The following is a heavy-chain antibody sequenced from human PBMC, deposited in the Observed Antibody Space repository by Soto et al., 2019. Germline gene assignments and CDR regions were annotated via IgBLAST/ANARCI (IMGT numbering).Heavy chain of an antibody. CDR1: GGSIRTYY. CDR3: ARDFDSSSWYRLDH. CDR2: IYTSGTA. Sequence: PSETLSLTCTVSGGSIRTYYWSWIRQPAGKGLEWIGRIYTSGTANYSPSLKGRVIMAVDTAKNQLSLKVTPVTAADTAVYYCARDFDSSSWYRLDHWGQGTLVTVSS. V-gene: IGHV4-4*07. J-gene: IGHJ4*02. D-gene: IGHD6-13*01.